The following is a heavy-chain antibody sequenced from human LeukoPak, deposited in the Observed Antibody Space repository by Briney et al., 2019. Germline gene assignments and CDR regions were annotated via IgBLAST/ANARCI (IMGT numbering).Heavy chain of an antibody. CDR2: ISGSGGNT. CDR1: GFTFSSYA. V-gene: IGHV3-23*01. J-gene: IGHJ4*02. CDR3: LPRIFGVVIDDC. D-gene: IGHD3-3*01. Sequence: PGGSLRLSCAASGFTFSSYAMGWVRQAPGKGLEWVSAISGSGGNTYYEDSVKGRFTISRDNSKGTLYLLMNSLRAEDTAVYYCLPRIFGVVIDDCWGQGTLVTVSS.